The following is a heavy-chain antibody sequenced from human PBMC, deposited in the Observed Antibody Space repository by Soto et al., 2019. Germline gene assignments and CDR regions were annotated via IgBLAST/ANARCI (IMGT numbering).Heavy chain of an antibody. CDR3: AGGDYYHSSGYYFYYYTMDV. Sequence: SETLSLTCTVSGGSIISSSYCWGWIRQPPGKGLEWIGNVYYGGSTYYNPSLKSRVTISVETSKSQFSPKLSSVTAADTAVYYCAGGDYYHSSGYYFYYYTMDVWGQGTTVTVSS. CDR2: VYYGGST. J-gene: IGHJ6*02. CDR1: GGSIISSSYC. V-gene: IGHV4-39*01. D-gene: IGHD3-22*01.